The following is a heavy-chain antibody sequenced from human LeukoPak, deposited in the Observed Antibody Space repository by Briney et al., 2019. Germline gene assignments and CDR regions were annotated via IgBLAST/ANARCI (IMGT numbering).Heavy chain of an antibody. V-gene: IGHV1-46*01. CDR3: ARDSRGGGPDFDS. J-gene: IGHJ4*02. Sequence: APVKVSCKASGYTFTSYYMHWVRQAPGQGLEWMGIINPSGGSTSYAQKFQGRVTMTRDTSTSTVYMELSSLRSEDTAVYFCARDSRGGGPDFDSWGQGTLITVSS. CDR2: INPSGGST. CDR1: GYTFTSYY. D-gene: IGHD2-15*01.